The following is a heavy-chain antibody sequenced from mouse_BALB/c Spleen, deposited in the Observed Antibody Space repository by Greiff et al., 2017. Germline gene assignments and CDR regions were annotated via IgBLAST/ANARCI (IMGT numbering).Heavy chain of an antibody. Sequence: QVQLQQSGPGLVAPSQSLSITCTVSGFSLTSYDISWIRQPPGKGLEWLGVIWTGGGTNYNSAFMSRLSISKDNSKSQVFLKMNSLQTDDTAIYYCVIFNYLYAMDYWGQGTSVTVSS. CDR3: VIFNYLYAMDY. CDR1: GFSLTSYD. CDR2: IWTGGGT. D-gene: IGHD2-1*01. V-gene: IGHV2-9-2*01. J-gene: IGHJ4*01.